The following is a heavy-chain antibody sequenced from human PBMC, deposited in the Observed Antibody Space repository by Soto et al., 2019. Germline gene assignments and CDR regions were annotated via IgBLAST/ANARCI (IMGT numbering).Heavy chain of an antibody. D-gene: IGHD5-18*01. Sequence: GGSLRLSCAASGFTFSTATMNWVRLAPGKGLQWISYISGSSTIIYYADSVKGRFTISRDNAKNLLYLQMNSLRDDDTAVYYCTRCGTGWLQHDYWGQGTLVTVSS. CDR2: ISGSSTII. CDR1: GFTFSTAT. V-gene: IGHV3-48*02. J-gene: IGHJ4*02. CDR3: TRCGTGWLQHDY.